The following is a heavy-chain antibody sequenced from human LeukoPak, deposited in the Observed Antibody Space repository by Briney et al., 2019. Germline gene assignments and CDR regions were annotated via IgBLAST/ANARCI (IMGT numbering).Heavy chain of an antibody. Sequence: PSETLSLTCAVYGGSFSGHYWSWIRQPPGKGLEWIGEINHSGSTNYNPSLKSRVTISVDTSKNQFSLKLSSVTAADTAVYYCAKSNGYGLIDIWGQGTMVTVSS. CDR3: AKSNGYGLIDI. CDR1: GGSFSGHY. D-gene: IGHD3-22*01. V-gene: IGHV4-34*01. CDR2: INHSGST. J-gene: IGHJ3*02.